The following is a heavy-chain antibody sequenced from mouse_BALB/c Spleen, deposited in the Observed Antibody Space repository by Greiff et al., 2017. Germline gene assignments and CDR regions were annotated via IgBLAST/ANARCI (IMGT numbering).Heavy chain of an antibody. V-gene: IGHV1-4*02. J-gene: IGHJ3*01. CDR1: GYTFTSYT. CDR3: ARSGYYDYDDWFAY. Sequence: QVQLQQSAAELARPGASVKMSCKASGYTFTSYTMHWVKQRPGQGLEWIGYINPSSGYTEYNQKFKDKTTLTADKSSSTAYMQLSSLTSEDSAVYYCARSGYYDYDDWFAYWGQGTLVTVSA. CDR2: INPSSGYT. D-gene: IGHD2-4*01.